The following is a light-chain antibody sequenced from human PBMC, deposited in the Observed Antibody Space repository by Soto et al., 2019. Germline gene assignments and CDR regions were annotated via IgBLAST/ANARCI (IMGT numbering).Light chain of an antibody. CDR2: LGS. CDR1: QSLLHSNGYNY. V-gene: IGKV2-28*01. CDR3: MQVLQTPT. J-gene: IGKJ4*01. Sequence: DIVMTQSPVCLSVTPGEPASISCRSSQSLLHSNGYNYLDWYLQKPGQSPQLLIYLGSNRASGVPDRVSGSGSGTDFTLKISRVEAEDVGVYYCMQVLQTPTFGGGTKVEIK.